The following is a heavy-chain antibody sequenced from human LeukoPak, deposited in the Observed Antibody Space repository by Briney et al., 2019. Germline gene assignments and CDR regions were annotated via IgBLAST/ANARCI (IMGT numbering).Heavy chain of an antibody. D-gene: IGHD3-16*02. V-gene: IGHV4-34*01. Sequence: PSETLSLTCAVYGGSFSGYYWSWIRQPPGKWLEWIGEINHSGSTNYNPSLKSRVTISVDTSKNQFSLKLSSVTAADTAVYYCARRVVNYDYVWGSYRLYYYYYMDVWGKGTTVTISS. J-gene: IGHJ6*03. CDR1: GGSFSGYY. CDR3: ARRVVNYDYVWGSYRLYYYYYMDV. CDR2: INHSGST.